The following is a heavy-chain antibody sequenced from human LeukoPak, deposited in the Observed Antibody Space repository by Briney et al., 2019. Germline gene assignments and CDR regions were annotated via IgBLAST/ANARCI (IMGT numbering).Heavy chain of an antibody. J-gene: IGHJ4*02. D-gene: IGHD6-13*01. V-gene: IGHV4-4*02. CDR3: ARDIAAAGPDGDV. CDR1: GLTFSSTW. CDR2: IYYSGST. Sequence: GSLRLSCAASGLTFSSTWMSWVRQPPGKGLEWIGSIYYSGSTYYNPSLKSRVTISVDTSKNQFSLKLSSVTAADTAVYYCARDIAAAGPDGDVWGQGTLVTVSS.